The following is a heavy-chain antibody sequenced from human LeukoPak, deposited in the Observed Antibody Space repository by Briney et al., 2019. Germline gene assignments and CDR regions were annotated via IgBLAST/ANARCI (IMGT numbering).Heavy chain of an antibody. D-gene: IGHD3/OR15-3a*01. CDR3: ARKFWTTNNWFDP. Sequence: SETLSLTCTVSGGSISSGGYYWSWIRQHPGKGLEWIGYIYYSGSTYYNPSLKSRVTISVDTSKNQFSLKLSSVTAADTAVYYCARKFWTTNNWFDPWGQGTLVTVSS. CDR1: GGSISSGGYY. CDR2: IYYSGST. V-gene: IGHV4-31*03. J-gene: IGHJ5*02.